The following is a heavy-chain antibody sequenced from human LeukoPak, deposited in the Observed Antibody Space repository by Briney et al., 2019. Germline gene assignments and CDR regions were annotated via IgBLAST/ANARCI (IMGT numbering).Heavy chain of an antibody. V-gene: IGHV3-23*01. D-gene: IGHD1-1*01. Sequence: GGSLRLSCAASEFTFSSYAISWVRQAPGKGLEWVSAIGASGGNTYYADSVKGRFTISRDNSKNTLFLQMNSLTAEDTAVYYCAKHGGTTGTTRYFQHWGQGTLVTVSS. CDR3: AKHGGTTGTTRYFQH. CDR2: IGASGGNT. CDR1: EFTFSSYA. J-gene: IGHJ1*01.